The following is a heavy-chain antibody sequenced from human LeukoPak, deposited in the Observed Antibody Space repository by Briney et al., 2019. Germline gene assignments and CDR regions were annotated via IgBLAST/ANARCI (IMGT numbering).Heavy chain of an antibody. V-gene: IGHV4-38-2*02. CDR2: IYYSGST. CDR3: ARGTGYSGYLNWFDP. Sequence: SETLSLTCTVSGYSISSGFYWGWIRQPPGKGLEWIGYIYYSGSTYYNPSLKSRVTISVDTSKNQFSLKLSSVTAADTAVYYCARGTGYSGYLNWFDPWGQGTLVTVSS. J-gene: IGHJ5*02. CDR1: GYSISSGFY. D-gene: IGHD5-12*01.